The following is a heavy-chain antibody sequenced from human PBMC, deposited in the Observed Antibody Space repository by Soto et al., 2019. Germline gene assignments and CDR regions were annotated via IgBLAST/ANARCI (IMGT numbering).Heavy chain of an antibody. V-gene: IGHV4-61*01. CDR2: ISYSGST. CDR1: GGSVSSGTYY. CDR3: ARLVRSLHFDY. Sequence: PSETLSLTCTVSGGSVSSGTYYWSWIRQPPGKGLEWIGYISYSGSTDYNPSLKSRVTISVDTSKNQFSLKLNSVTAADTAVYYCARLVRSLHFDYWGQGTPVTVSS. D-gene: IGHD2-8*02. J-gene: IGHJ4*02.